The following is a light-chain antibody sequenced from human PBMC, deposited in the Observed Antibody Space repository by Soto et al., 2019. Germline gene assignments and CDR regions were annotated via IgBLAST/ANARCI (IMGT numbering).Light chain of an antibody. V-gene: IGLV4-69*01. CDR2: LNSDGSH. J-gene: IGLJ2*01. Sequence: QLVLTQSPSASASLGASVKRTCTLSSGHSSYDIAWHQQQPEKVPRYLMKLNSDGSHSKGDGIPDRFSGSSSGAERYLTISSLQSEDEADYYCQTWGTGPLVFGGGTKLTVL. CDR1: SGHSSYD. CDR3: QTWGTGPLV.